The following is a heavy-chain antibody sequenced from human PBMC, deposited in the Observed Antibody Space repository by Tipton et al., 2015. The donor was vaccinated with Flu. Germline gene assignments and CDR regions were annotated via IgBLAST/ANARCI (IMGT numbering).Heavy chain of an antibody. CDR3: ATDRERLPSDY. CDR1: GFAFNSYA. D-gene: IGHD2-21*02. CDR2: ISYDGSNK. V-gene: IGHV3-30-3*01. J-gene: IGHJ4*02. Sequence: SLRLSCAVSGFAFNSYAMHWVRQAPGKGLEWVAVISYDGSNKNYADSVKGRFTIFRDNSKNTLHLQMNSLRPEDTAVYFCATDRERLPSDYWGQGTLVTVSS.